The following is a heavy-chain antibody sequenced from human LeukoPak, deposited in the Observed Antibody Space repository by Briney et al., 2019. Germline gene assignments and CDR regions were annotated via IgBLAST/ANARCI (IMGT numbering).Heavy chain of an antibody. CDR1: GFTFDDYG. D-gene: IGHD3-22*01. V-gene: IGHV3-20*01. Sequence: GGSLRLSCAASGFTFDDYGMSWVRQAPGKGLEWVSGINWNGGSTGYADPVKGRFTISRDNAKNSLYLQMNSLRAEDTALYHCAIDSSGYEFDYWGQGTLVTVSS. J-gene: IGHJ4*02. CDR3: AIDSSGYEFDY. CDR2: INWNGGST.